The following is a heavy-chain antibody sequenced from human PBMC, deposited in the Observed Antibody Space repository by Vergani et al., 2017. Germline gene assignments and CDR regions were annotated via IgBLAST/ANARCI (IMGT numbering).Heavy chain of an antibody. CDR2: ISWNSGSI. D-gene: IGHD1-26*01. V-gene: IGHV3-9*01. J-gene: IGHJ4*02. Sequence: EVQLVESGGGLVQPGRSLRLSCAASGFTFDDYAMHWVRQAPGKGLGWVSGISWNSGSIGYADSVKGRFTISRDNAKNSLYLQMNSLRVEDTAVYYCAKDWASGSSYLYFDYWGQGTLVTVSS. CDR3: AKDWASGSSYLYFDY. CDR1: GFTFDDYA.